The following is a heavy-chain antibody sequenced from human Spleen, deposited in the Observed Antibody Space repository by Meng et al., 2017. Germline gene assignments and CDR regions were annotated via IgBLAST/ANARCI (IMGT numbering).Heavy chain of an antibody. CDR3: VRNEGYSFGA. Sequence: QVQLQEWGAGLLKPSETLSLTCAVYVGPFSGYFWSWIRQPPGKGLEWIGEISQGSGRTNYNPSLKSRVTISLDKSKNQFSLNVNSVTAADTAVYYCVRNEGYSFGAWGQGTLVTVSS. CDR1: VGPFSGYF. D-gene: IGHD2-21*01. CDR2: ISQGSGRT. J-gene: IGHJ5*02. V-gene: IGHV4-34*02.